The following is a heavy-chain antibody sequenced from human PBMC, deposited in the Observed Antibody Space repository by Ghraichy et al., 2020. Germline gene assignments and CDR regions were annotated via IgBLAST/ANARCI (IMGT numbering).Heavy chain of an antibody. CDR1: GFPFSVYW. V-gene: IGHV3-7*03. CDR3: ARDATAPNFDS. J-gene: IGHJ4*02. CDR2: IAKDGRRE. Sequence: GGSLRLSCEASGFPFSVYWMSWVRQAPGKGLEWVANIAKDGRREYYIDPVRGRFSISRDNTKDSLYLQMDSLRAEDTALYYCARDATAPNFDSWGQGTLVTVSS. D-gene: IGHD2-21*02.